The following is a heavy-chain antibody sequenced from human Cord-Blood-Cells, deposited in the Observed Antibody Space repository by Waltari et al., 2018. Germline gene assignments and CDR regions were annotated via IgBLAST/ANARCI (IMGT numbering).Heavy chain of an antibody. CDR3: AREDYYYYGMDV. CDR2: INSDGSST. Sequence: EVQLVESGGGLVQPGGSLRLSCAASGFTFSSYWLPWVRQAPGKGLVWVSRINSDGSSTSYADSVKGRFTISRDNAKNTLYLQMNSLRAEDTAVYYCAREDYYYYGMDVWGQGTTVTVSS. V-gene: IGHV3-74*01. J-gene: IGHJ6*02. CDR1: GFTFSSYW.